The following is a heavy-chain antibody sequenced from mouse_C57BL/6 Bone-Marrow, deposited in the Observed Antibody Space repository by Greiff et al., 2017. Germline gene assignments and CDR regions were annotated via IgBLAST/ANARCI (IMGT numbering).Heavy chain of an antibody. CDR2: INPYNGGT. V-gene: IGHV1-19*01. Sequence: VQLKQSGPVLVKPGASVKMSCKASGYTFTDYYMNWVKQSHGKSLEWIGVINPYNGGTSYNQKFKGKATLTVDKSSSTAYMELNSLTSEDSAVYYCARKGRYYFDYWGQGTTLTVSS. CDR1: GYTFTDYY. CDR3: ARKGRYYFDY. J-gene: IGHJ2*01.